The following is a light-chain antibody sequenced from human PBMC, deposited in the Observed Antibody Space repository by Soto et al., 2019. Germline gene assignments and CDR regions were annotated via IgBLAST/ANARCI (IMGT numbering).Light chain of an antibody. J-gene: IGLJ7*01. CDR3: CSYAGTSTHTV. CDR2: EVS. Sequence: QSVLTQPASVSGSPGQSITISCTGTSSDVGGYNLVSWYQQHPGKAPKLMIYEVSKRPSGISDRFSGSKSGSTASLTISGLQAEDEAESYCCSYAGTSTHTVFGGGTQLTVL. CDR1: SSDVGGYNL. V-gene: IGLV2-23*02.